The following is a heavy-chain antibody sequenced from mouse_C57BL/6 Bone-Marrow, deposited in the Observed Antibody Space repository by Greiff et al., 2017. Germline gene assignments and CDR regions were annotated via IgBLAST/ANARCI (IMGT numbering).Heavy chain of an antibody. D-gene: IGHD2-3*01. CDR3: ARAIYDGYYAWFAY. J-gene: IGHJ3*01. CDR2: IDPSDSET. Sequence: QVQLQQPGAELVRPGSSVKLSCKAFGYTFTSYWMHWVKQRPIQGLEWIGNIDPSDSETHYNQKFKDKATLTVDKSSSTAYMQLSSLTSEDSAVYYCARAIYDGYYAWFAYWGQGTLVTVSA. V-gene: IGHV1-52*01. CDR1: GYTFTSYW.